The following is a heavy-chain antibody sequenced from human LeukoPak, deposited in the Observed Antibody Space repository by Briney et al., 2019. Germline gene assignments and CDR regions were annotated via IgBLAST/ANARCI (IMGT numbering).Heavy chain of an antibody. CDR1: GGSMSGFF. CDR3: ARTSRHFYGSGTNLTPWPAGMDV. J-gene: IGHJ6*02. Sequence: SGTLSLTCTVSGGSMSGFFWTWIRQPPGRELEWIGSIYYSGSSTKYNPSLKSRVTISVDTSKSQFSLTLNSATAADTAVYYCARTSRHFYGSGTNLTPWPAGMDVWGQGTTVTVSS. D-gene: IGHD3-10*01. CDR2: IYYSGSST. V-gene: IGHV4-59*01.